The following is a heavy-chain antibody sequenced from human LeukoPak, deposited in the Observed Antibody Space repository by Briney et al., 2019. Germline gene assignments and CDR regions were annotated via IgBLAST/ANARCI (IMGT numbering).Heavy chain of an antibody. CDR3: ARGSGSPYYYYMDV. CDR1: GYMFTSYA. CDR2: ISVYNGKT. J-gene: IGHJ6*03. V-gene: IGHV1-18*01. Sequence: GASVKVSCQASGYMFTSYATHWVREAPGQGLEWLGWISVYNGKTDYAEGLQGRVTMTTDRSTNTAFMELRSLRSDDTAIYFCARGSGSPYYYYMDVWGKGTAVTVSS. D-gene: IGHD3-10*01.